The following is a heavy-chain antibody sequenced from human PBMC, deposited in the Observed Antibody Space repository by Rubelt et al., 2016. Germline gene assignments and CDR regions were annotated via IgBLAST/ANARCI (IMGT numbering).Heavy chain of an antibody. CDR1: GFTFSGSA. CDR3: TRESPIDY. Sequence: EVQLVESGGGLVQPGGSLKLSCAASGFTFSGSAIHWVRQASGRGQEWRGLIRSSYATAYAASMKGRFTISRDDSKTTTYLQMNGRKIEDTAVYCGTRESPIDYWGQGTLVTVAS. J-gene: IGHJ4*02. CDR2: IRSSYAT. V-gene: IGHV3-73*01.